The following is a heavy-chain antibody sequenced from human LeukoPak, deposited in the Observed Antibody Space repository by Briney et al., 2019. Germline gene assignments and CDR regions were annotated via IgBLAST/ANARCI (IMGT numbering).Heavy chain of an antibody. Sequence: TGGSLRLSCAASGFTFSGSAMHWVRQAPGKGLEWVAVISSHESNKYYADCVKGRFTISRDNSNNTLHLQMNILTAEDTAVYYCATVVTHEPLFSTGPEYFQHWGQGTLVTVSS. V-gene: IGHV3-30-3*01. J-gene: IGHJ1*01. CDR3: ATVVTHEPLFSTGPEYFQH. CDR1: GFTFSGSA. CDR2: ISSHESNK. D-gene: IGHD2-21*02.